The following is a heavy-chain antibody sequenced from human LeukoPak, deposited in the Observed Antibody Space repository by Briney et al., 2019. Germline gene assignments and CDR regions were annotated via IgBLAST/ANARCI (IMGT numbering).Heavy chain of an antibody. Sequence: SVKVSCMASGGTFSSYAISWVRQAPGQGLEWMGGITPMFGTANYAQKFQGRVTITADESTSTAYMELSSLRCEDTAVYYWARDYLVVATITETYYYYYGMDVWGKGTTVTVSS. D-gene: IGHD5-12*01. J-gene: IGHJ6*04. V-gene: IGHV1-69*01. CDR3: ARDYLVVATITETYYYYYGMDV. CDR2: ITPMFGTA. CDR1: GGTFSSYA.